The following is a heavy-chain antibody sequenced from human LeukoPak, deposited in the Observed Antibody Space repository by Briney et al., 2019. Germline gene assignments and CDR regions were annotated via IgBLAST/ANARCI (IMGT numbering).Heavy chain of an antibody. CDR3: AKAQELGNYEFFLFDY. D-gene: IGHD7-27*01. V-gene: IGHV3-23*01. CDR2: ISGGGGST. Sequence: PGGSLRLSCAASGFTFSTYAMGWVRQAPGKGLEWVSAISGGGGSTYYADSVKGRFTISRDNSKNTLYLQMNSLRAEDTAVYYCAKAQELGNYEFFLFDYWGQGALVTASS. J-gene: IGHJ4*02. CDR1: GFTFSTYA.